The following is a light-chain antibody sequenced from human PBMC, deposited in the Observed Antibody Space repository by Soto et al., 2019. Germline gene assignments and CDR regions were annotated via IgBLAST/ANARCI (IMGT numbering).Light chain of an antibody. CDR1: SNDVGRYNY. CDR2: EVS. CDR3: SSYAGNSRYV. Sequence: QSVLTQPPSASGSPGQSVTISCTGTSNDVGRYNYISWYQQRPGKAPKLIIYEVSKRPSGVPDRLSGFKYGNTASLTVSGLQAEDEADYYCSSYAGNSRYVFGTGTKVTVL. J-gene: IGLJ1*01. V-gene: IGLV2-8*01.